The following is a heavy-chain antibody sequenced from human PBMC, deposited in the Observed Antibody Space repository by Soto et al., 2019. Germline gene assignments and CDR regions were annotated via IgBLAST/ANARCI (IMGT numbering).Heavy chain of an antibody. CDR3: ASHYDLWTGYLSPVDY. J-gene: IGHJ4*02. CDR2: IDTSSTKI. D-gene: IGHD3-3*01. V-gene: IGHV3-11*01. CDR1: GYTFSDYY. Sequence: GGSLRLSCAASGYTFSDYYLSWIRQAPGKGLEWISYIDTSSTKIYYADSVRGRFTISRDNGKNSLFLEMNNLRVEDTAVYFCASHYDLWTGYLSPVDYWGRGTLVTVST.